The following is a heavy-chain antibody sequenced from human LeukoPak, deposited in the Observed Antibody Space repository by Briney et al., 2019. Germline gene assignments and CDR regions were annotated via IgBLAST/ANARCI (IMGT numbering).Heavy chain of an antibody. V-gene: IGHV3-7*01. CDR1: GFPFSSYW. Sequence: PGGSLRLSCAASGFPFSSYWMSWVRQAPGKGLEWVANIKQDGSEKYYVDSVKGRFTISRDNAKNSLYLQMNSLRAEDAAVYYCARQLVLDYWGQGTLVTVSS. CDR3: ARQLVLDY. D-gene: IGHD6-6*01. CDR2: IKQDGSEK. J-gene: IGHJ4*02.